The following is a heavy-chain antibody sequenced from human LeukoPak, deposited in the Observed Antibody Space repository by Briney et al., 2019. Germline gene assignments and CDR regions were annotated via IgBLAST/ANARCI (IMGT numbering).Heavy chain of an antibody. CDR3: ARGEMATINDAFDI. CDR2: IIPIFGTA. V-gene: IGHV1-69*13. D-gene: IGHD5-24*01. Sequence: SVKVSCKASGGTFSSYAISWVRQAPGQGLEWMGGIIPIFGTANYAQKFQGRVTITADESTSTAYMELSSLRSEGTAVYYCARGEMATINDAFDIWGQGTMVTVSS. CDR1: GGTFSSYA. J-gene: IGHJ3*02.